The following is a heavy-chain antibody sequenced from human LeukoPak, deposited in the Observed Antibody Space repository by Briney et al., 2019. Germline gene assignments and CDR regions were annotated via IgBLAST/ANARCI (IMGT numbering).Heavy chain of an antibody. D-gene: IGHD5-18*01. J-gene: IGHJ3*02. CDR1: GYTLTELS. Sequence: GASVKVSCKVSGYTLTELSMHWVRRAPGKGLEWMGGFDPEDGETIYAQKFQGRVTMTEDTSTDTAYMELSSLRSEDTAVYYCATQRYSYGSTDAFDIWGQGTMVTVSS. V-gene: IGHV1-24*01. CDR2: FDPEDGET. CDR3: ATQRYSYGSTDAFDI.